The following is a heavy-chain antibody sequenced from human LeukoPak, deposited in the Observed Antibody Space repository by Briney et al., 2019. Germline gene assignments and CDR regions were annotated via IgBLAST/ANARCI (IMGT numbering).Heavy chain of an antibody. CDR3: AREGGSYRPLDY. J-gene: IGHJ4*02. CDR2: IYYSGST. CDR1: GGSISSYY. V-gene: IGHV4-59*12. D-gene: IGHD3-10*01. Sequence: PSETLSLTCTVSGGSISSYYWTWIRQPPGKGLEWIAYIYYSGSTNYDPSLKSRVTISVDTSKNQFSLKLSSVTAADTAVYYCAREGGSYRPLDYSGQGTLVTVSS.